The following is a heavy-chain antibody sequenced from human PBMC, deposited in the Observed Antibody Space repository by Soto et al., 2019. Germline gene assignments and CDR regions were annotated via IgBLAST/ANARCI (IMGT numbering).Heavy chain of an antibody. V-gene: IGHV4-59*01. Sequence: TSETLSLTCTVSGSSIISYYWSWIRQPPGKGLEWIGYVYYRGSTNYNPSLKSRVTISVDTSKNQFSLKLSSVTAADTAMYYCARDTTPSLWGQGTLVTVS. CDR2: VYYRGST. D-gene: IGHD1-1*01. CDR3: ARDTTPSL. CDR1: GSSIISYY. J-gene: IGHJ4*02.